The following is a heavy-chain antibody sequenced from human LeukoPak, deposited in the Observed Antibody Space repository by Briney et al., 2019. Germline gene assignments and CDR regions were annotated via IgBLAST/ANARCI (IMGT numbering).Heavy chain of an antibody. D-gene: IGHD3-16*01. J-gene: IGHJ5*02. CDR3: ARFMIDWFDP. V-gene: IGHV4-34*01. CDR1: GVSFSGYY. CDR2: INHSGST. Sequence: PSETLSLTCAVYGVSFSGYYWSWIRQPPGKGLEWIGEINHSGSTNYNPSLKSRVTISVDTSKNQFSLKLSSVTAADTAVYYCARFMIDWFDPWGQGSLVTVSS.